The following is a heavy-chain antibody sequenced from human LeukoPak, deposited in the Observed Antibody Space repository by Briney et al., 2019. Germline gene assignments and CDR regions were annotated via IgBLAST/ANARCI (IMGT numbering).Heavy chain of an antibody. CDR2: IKSDGRTT. V-gene: IGHV3-74*01. CDR3: AKSSAGITWFDP. J-gene: IGHJ5*02. D-gene: IGHD1-1*01. Sequence: GGSLRLSCAASGFTLSSYWMHWVRQAPGKGLVWVSRIKSDGRTTNYADSVKGRFTISRDNAKNTLYLQMNSLRAEDTAVYYCAKSSAGITWFDPWGQGTLVTVSS. CDR1: GFTLSSYW.